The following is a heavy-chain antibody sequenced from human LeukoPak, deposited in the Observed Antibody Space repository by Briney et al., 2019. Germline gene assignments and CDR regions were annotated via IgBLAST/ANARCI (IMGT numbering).Heavy chain of an antibody. D-gene: IGHD4-17*01. CDR3: ARGDGVKSYFDY. CDR1: GGTFSSYA. J-gene: IGHJ4*02. CDR2: IIPIFGTA. Sequence: SVKVSCQASGGTFSSYAISWVRQAPGQGLEWMGGIIPIFGTANYAQKFQGRVTITTDESTSTAYMELSSLRSEDTAVYYCARGDGVKSYFDYWGQGTLVTVSS. V-gene: IGHV1-69*05.